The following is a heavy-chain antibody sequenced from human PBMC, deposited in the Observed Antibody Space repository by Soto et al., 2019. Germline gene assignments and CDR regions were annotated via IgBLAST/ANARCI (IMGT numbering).Heavy chain of an antibody. CDR3: ARRIAAAAFDY. D-gene: IGHD6-13*01. J-gene: IGHJ4*02. CDR1: GFSVTTSGVG. V-gene: IGHV2-5*02. CDR2: SYWDDDK. Sequence: QITLKESGPTLVKPTQTLTLTCTCSGFSVTTSGVGVGWIRHPPGKALEWLALSYWDDDKRYSPSLKSRLTITKDTTKNQVVLTMTNMDPVDTATYYCARRIAAAAFDYWGQGTLVTVSS.